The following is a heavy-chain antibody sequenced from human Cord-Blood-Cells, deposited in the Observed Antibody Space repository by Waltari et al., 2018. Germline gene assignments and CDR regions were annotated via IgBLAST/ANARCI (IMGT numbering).Heavy chain of an antibody. V-gene: IGHV1-8*03. J-gene: IGHJ4*02. CDR3: ARGVVTGTNPFDY. CDR2: MNPNSGNT. Sequence: QVQLVQSGAEVKKPGASVTVSCKASGYTFTSSDLNWVRPATGQGLEWMGWMNPNSGNTGYAQKFQGRVTITRNTSISTAYMELSSLRSEDTAVYYCARGVVTGTNPFDYWGQGTLVTVSS. CDR1: GYTFTSSD. D-gene: IGHD1-20*01.